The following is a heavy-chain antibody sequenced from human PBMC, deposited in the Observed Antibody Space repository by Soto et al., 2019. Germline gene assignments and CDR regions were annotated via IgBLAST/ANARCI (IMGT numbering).Heavy chain of an antibody. CDR1: GFTFSSYA. CDR3: AKDPPIDYGGNSVDWFDP. J-gene: IGHJ5*02. CDR2: ISGSGGST. D-gene: IGHD4-17*01. Sequence: GGSLRLSCAAYGFTFSSYAMSWVRQAPGKXLEWVSAISGSGGSTYYADSVKGRFTISRDNSKNTLYLQMNSLRAEDTAVYYCAKDPPIDYGGNSVDWFDPWGQGTLVTVSS. V-gene: IGHV3-23*01.